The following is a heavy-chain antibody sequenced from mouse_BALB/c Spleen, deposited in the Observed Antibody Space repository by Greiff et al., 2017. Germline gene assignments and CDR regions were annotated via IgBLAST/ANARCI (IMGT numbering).Heavy chain of an antibody. CDR1: GFTFSDYY. CDR2: ISDGGSYT. Sequence: EVQGVESGGGLVKPGGSLKLSCAASGFTFSDYYMYWVRQTPEKRLEWVATISDGGSYTYYPDSVKGRFTISRDNAKNNLYLQMSSLKSEDTAMYYCAREARYDGGYFDYWGQGTTLTVSS. D-gene: IGHD2-14*01. J-gene: IGHJ2*01. V-gene: IGHV5-4*02. CDR3: AREARYDGGYFDY.